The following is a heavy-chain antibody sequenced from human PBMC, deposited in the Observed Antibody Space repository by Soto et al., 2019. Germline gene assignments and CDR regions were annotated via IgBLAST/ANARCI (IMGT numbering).Heavy chain of an antibody. J-gene: IGHJ4*02. CDR1: GYDFTTYG. CDR3: ARGRYGDY. Sequence: QVHLVQSGAEVKKSGASVKVSCKGSGYDFTTYGITWVRQAPGQGLEWMAWIRAHNGNTDYAQKLQDRVTVTRDTSTSTAYMELRSLRSDDTAVYYCARGRYGDYWGQGALVTVSS. D-gene: IGHD1-1*01. V-gene: IGHV1-18*01. CDR2: IRAHNGNT.